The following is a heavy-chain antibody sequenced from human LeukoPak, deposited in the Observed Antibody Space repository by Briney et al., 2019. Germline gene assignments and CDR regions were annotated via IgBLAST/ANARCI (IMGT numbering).Heavy chain of an antibody. CDR3: ARDYGDYFDY. Sequence: GESLKISCKGSGYSFTSYWISWVRQMPGKGLEWMGRIDPGDSYTNYSPSFQGHVTISADKSISTAYLQWSSLKASDTAMYYCARDYGDYFDYWGQGTLVTVSS. CDR2: IDPGDSYT. D-gene: IGHD4-17*01. CDR1: GYSFTSYW. J-gene: IGHJ4*02. V-gene: IGHV5-10-1*01.